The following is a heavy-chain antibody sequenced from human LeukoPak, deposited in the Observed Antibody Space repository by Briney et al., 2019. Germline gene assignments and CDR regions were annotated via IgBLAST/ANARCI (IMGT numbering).Heavy chain of an antibody. CDR1: GFTFSSYS. CDR3: ARDPRSPSSGYHRRDARPYFDY. Sequence: GGSLRLSCAASGFTFSSYSMNWVRQAPGKGLEWVSSISSSSSYIYYADSVKGRFTISRDNAKNSLYLQMNSLRAEDTAVYYCARDPRSPSSGYHRRDARPYFDYWGQGTLVTVSS. J-gene: IGHJ4*02. D-gene: IGHD3-22*01. V-gene: IGHV3-21*01. CDR2: ISSSSSYI.